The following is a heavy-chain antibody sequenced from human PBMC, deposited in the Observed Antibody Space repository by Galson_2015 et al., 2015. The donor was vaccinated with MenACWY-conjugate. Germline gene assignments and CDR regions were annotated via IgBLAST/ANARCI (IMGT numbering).Heavy chain of an antibody. D-gene: IGHD1-26*01. Sequence: QSGAAVTKPGESLQISCKASGCNFLPYWIGWVRQVPGKGLAWVGLISPTDSKTRYSPAFEGRVTISADNSITTAYLQWNSLQASDTAMYYCARHPPGGRGMDVWGQGTTVTVSS. J-gene: IGHJ6*02. CDR3: ARHPPGGRGMDV. CDR1: GCNFLPYW. V-gene: IGHV5-51*01. CDR2: ISPTDSKT.